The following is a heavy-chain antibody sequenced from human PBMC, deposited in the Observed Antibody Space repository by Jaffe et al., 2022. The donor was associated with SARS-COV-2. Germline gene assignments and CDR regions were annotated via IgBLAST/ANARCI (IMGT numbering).Heavy chain of an antibody. V-gene: IGHV3-23*01. CDR3: AKGQNSGGSCYSALDY. CDR2: ISGGGST. D-gene: IGHD2-15*01. Sequence: EVQMLESGGGLVQPGGSLRLSCTASGFTFSSYAMNWVRQAPGKGLEWVSGISGGGSTYYADSVKGRFTISRDNFKNTLYLHMNSLRAEDTALYYCAKGQNSGGSCYSALDYWGRGTQVTVSS. CDR1: GFTFSSYA. J-gene: IGHJ4*02.